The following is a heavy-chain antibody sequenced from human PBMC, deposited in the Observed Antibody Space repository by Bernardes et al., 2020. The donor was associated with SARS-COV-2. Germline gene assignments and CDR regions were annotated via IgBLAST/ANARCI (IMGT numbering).Heavy chain of an antibody. CDR3: ARDGSAYYYPSGSPHLGGGIDY. D-gene: IGHD3-10*01. V-gene: IGHV4-61*02. CDR1: GDSISSGDYY. CDR2: VHFGGTV. J-gene: IGHJ4*02. Sequence: SETLSLTCTVSGDSISSGDYYWSWIRQSAGKGLEWIGRVHFGGTVNYNAPLQGRVTISIDTPKNQFSLKLTSVTAADTAVYYCARDGSAYYYPSGSPHLGGGIDYWGQGTLVTVSS.